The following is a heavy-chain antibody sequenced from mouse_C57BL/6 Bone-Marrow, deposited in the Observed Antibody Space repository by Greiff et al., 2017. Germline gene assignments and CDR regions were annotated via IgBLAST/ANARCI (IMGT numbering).Heavy chain of an antibody. CDR1: GFTFSSYA. D-gene: IGHD1-1*01. CDR2: ISSGGDYI. CDR3: TRGPKNHYYGRIYWFAY. V-gene: IGHV5-9-1*02. J-gene: IGHJ3*01. Sequence: EVKLVESGEGLVKPGGSLKLSCAASGFTFSSYAMSWVRQTPEKRLEWVAYISSGGDYIYYADTVKGRFTITRDHAWNTMYMQMSSLKSEDTAMYYFTRGPKNHYYGRIYWFAYWGQGTLVSVSA.